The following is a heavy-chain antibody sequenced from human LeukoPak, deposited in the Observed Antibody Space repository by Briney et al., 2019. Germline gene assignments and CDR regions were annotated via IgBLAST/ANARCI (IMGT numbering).Heavy chain of an antibody. CDR2: MYNGGRT. V-gene: IGHV4-59*01. CDR1: GDSLSYYY. J-gene: IGHJ4*02. CDR3: ARDLGAWGGYFDY. D-gene: IGHD7-27*01. Sequence: PSETLSLTCTVSGDSLSYYYWSWIRQPPGKGLEWIGYMYNGGRTDYNPSLKSRVTISGDTSKNQFSLKLSSVTAADTAVYYCARDLGAWGGYFDYWGQGTLVTVSS.